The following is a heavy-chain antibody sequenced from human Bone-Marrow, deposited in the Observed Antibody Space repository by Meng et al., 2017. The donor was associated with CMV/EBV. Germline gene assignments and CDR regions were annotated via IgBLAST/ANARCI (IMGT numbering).Heavy chain of an antibody. CDR2: ISSNGGST. V-gene: IGHV3-64*02. CDR1: GVTFSSYA. J-gene: IGHJ4*02. D-gene: IGHD1-14*01. Sequence: GESLKISCAASGVTFSSYAMHWVRQAPGKGLEYVSAISSNGGSTYYADSVKGRFTISRDNSKNTMYLQTGSLRAEDMAVYYCARGGTGDTWISLGYWGQGNLVTVSS. CDR3: ARGGTGDTWISLGY.